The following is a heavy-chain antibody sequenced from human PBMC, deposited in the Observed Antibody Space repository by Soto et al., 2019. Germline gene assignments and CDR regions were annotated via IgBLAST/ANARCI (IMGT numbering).Heavy chain of an antibody. Sequence: SETLSLTCTVSGGSISSSSYYWGWIRQPPGKGLEWIGSIYYSGSTYYNPSLKSRVTISVDTSKNQFSLKLSSVTAADTAVYNCARGRGSSWYGSYSSGWYLGYWGQGTLVTVSS. J-gene: IGHJ4*02. CDR3: ARGRGSSWYGSYSSGWYLGY. CDR2: IYYSGST. D-gene: IGHD6-19*01. CDR1: GGSISSSSYY. V-gene: IGHV4-39*01.